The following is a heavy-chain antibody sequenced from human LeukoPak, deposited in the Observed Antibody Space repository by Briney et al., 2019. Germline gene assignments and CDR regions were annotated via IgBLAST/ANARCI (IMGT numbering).Heavy chain of an antibody. CDR1: GYTFTSHD. Sequence: ASVKVSCKASGYTFTSHDINWVRQAPGQGLEWMGWISAYNGNTNYAQKLQGRVTMTTDTSTSTAYMELRSLRSDDTAVYYCARDVKYCSSTSCYLPYYYYGMDVWGQGTTVTVSS. V-gene: IGHV1-18*01. CDR2: ISAYNGNT. D-gene: IGHD2-2*01. J-gene: IGHJ6*02. CDR3: ARDVKYCSSTSCYLPYYYYGMDV.